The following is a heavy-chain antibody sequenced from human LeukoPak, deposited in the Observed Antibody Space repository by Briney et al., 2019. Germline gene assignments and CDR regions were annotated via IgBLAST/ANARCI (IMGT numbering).Heavy chain of an antibody. CDR1: GFTVSTNY. Sequence: GGSLRLSCAASGFTVSTNYMSWVRQAPGKGLEGVSVIYSGGSTEYADSVKGRFTISSDNSKNTLYLQMNSLRGEDTAVYYCARSGGPGTYHQLRYNWFDPWGQGTLVTVSS. J-gene: IGHJ5*02. V-gene: IGHV3-53*01. CDR2: IYSGGST. CDR3: ARSGGPGTYHQLRYNWFDP. D-gene: IGHD3-10*01.